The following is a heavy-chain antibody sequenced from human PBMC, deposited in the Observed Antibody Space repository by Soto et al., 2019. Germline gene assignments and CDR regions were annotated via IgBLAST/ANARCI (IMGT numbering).Heavy chain of an antibody. CDR2: ISYDASNK. CDR3: ARTRPLPGTVTSSRWGGQEAFDF. V-gene: IGHV3-30-3*01. CDR1: GFNFKSYA. J-gene: IGHJ3*01. Sequence: QVQLVESGGGVVQPGRSLRLSCGASGFNFKSYAIHWVRQAPGKGLEWVAVISYDASNKYYADSVQGRFTISRDNSKNTLDLQMNSLKTEDTAVYFCARTRPLPGTVTSSRWGGQEAFDFWGRGTTVIVSS. D-gene: IGHD4-4*01.